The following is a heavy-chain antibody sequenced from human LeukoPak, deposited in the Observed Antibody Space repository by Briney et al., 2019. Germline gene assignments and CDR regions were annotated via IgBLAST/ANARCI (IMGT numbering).Heavy chain of an antibody. Sequence: PGGSLRLSCAASGFTFSSYWMHWVRQAPGKGLEWVAHINQDGSEEHYMDSVKARFTISRDNAKNSLSLQMNSLRAEDTAVYYCVRDGGVSGYDLLDYWGQGTLVTVSS. CDR3: VRDGGVSGYDLLDY. V-gene: IGHV3-7*01. D-gene: IGHD5-12*01. CDR1: GFTFSSYW. J-gene: IGHJ4*02. CDR2: INQDGSEE.